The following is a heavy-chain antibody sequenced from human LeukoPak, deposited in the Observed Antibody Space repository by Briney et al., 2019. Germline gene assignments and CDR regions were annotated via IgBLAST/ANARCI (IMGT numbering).Heavy chain of an antibody. D-gene: IGHD3-10*01. CDR3: ARDLGTMVRGASGFDY. CDR2: IYYSGST. Sequence: SETLSLTCTVSGGSISSYYWSWIRQPPGKGLEWIGYIYYSGSTNYNPSLKSRVTISVDTSKNQFSLKLSSVTAADTAVYYCARDLGTMVRGASGFDYWGQGTQVTVSS. V-gene: IGHV4-59*01. CDR1: GGSISSYY. J-gene: IGHJ4*02.